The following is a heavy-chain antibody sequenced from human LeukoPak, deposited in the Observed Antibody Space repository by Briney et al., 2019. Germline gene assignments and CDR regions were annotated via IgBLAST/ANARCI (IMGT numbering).Heavy chain of an antibody. CDR2: IYYRGST. V-gene: IGHV4-59*08. D-gene: IGHD1-26*01. Sequence: PSETLSLTCTVSGGSISRYYWSWIRQPPGKGLEWMGDIYYRGSTNYNPSLKSRVTISGDTSKNQFSLRLSSVTAADTAVYYSARLASGSYGPLTPFDYWGQGTLVTVSS. CDR1: GGSISRYY. J-gene: IGHJ4*02. CDR3: ARLASGSYGPLTPFDY.